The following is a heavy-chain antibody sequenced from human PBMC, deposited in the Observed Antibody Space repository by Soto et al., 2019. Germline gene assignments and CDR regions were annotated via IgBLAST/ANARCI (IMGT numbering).Heavy chain of an antibody. V-gene: IGHV3-11*01. CDR3: ARGRVSGF. CDR2: ISGDDTK. CDR1: GFNVADYY. J-gene: IGHJ1*01. Sequence: QVQLVESGGGFVKPGGSLRLSCAASGFNVADYYMNWIRQAPGKGLEWVSYISGDDTKSYADSVKGRFTISGDNGKNSLYLQMNSLRAEDTAVYYCARGRVSGFWGQGTLVTVTS. D-gene: IGHD6-19*01.